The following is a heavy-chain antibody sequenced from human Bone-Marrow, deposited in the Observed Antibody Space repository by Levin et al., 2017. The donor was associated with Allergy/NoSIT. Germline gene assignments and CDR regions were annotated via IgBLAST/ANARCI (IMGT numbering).Heavy chain of an antibody. Sequence: GGSLRLSCAVSGFTFSDYGMHWVRQAPGKGLEWVASITKDGSKKYYLDSVKGRSTLSRDSSKNTVSLQMNSLTADDTAVYFCARDHPEYFGDAWGQGTLVVVSS. CDR2: ITKDGSKK. J-gene: IGHJ5*02. D-gene: IGHD2/OR15-2a*01. CDR1: GFTFSDYG. V-gene: IGHV3-30*03. CDR3: ARDHPEYFGDA.